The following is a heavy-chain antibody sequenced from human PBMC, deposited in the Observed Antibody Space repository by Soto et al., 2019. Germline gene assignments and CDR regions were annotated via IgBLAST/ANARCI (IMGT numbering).Heavy chain of an antibody. CDR1: GFTFSAYD. J-gene: IGHJ5*02. Sequence: EVQLVESGGGLVQPGGSLRLSCAASGFTFSAYDMHWVRQPTGKGLEWVSAIGTLHDTYYPDSVKGRFTISRENAKNSLYLQMNSLTTGDTPVYYCARQASYWHGGGGWFDPWGQGTLVTVSS. V-gene: IGHV3-13*01. CDR2: IGTLHDT. CDR3: ARQASYWHGGGGWFDP. D-gene: IGHD2-8*02.